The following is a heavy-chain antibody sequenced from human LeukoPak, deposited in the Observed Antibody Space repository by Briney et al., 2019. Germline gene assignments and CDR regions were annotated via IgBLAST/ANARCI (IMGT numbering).Heavy chain of an antibody. CDR3: AKAEGSYKTLIDY. V-gene: IGHV3-23*01. CDR1: GFTFSICA. CDR2: ISGSGGST. D-gene: IGHD3-10*01. Sequence: PGGSLRLSCAASGFTFSICAMNWVRQAPGKGLAWVSGISGSGGSTYYADSVKGRFTISRDSSKNTVYLQMNSLRAEDTAVYYCAKAEGSYKTLIDYWGQGTLVTVSS. J-gene: IGHJ4*02.